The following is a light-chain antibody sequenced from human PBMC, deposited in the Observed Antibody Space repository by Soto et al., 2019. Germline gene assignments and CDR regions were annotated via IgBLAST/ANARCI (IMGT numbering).Light chain of an antibody. J-gene: IGKJ1*01. CDR2: GAS. Sequence: EIVLTQSPGTLSLSPGERATLSCRASQSVSNSYLAWYQQKPGQAPRLLIYGASSRATGIPDRFSASGSATDFTLTITGLEPEDCAVYYCQQHGSSPRTFGQGTKVDIK. CDR1: QSVSNSY. CDR3: QQHGSSPRT. V-gene: IGKV3-20*01.